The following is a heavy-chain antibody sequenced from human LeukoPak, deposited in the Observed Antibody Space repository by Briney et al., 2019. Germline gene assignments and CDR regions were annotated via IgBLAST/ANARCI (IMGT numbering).Heavy chain of an antibody. Sequence: PGGSLRLSCAASGFTFSTYSMNWVRQAPGKGLEWISFIRHDSSDIYYADSVKGRFTISRDNAKNSLYLQMNSLRAEDTAVYYCARDDYDRSGHAYDIWGQGTMVTVSS. V-gene: IGHV3-48*01. CDR1: GFTFSTYS. J-gene: IGHJ3*02. CDR2: IRHDSSDI. CDR3: ARDDYDRSGHAYDI. D-gene: IGHD3-22*01.